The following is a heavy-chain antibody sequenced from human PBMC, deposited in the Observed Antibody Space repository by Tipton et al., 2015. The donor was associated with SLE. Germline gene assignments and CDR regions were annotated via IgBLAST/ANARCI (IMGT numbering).Heavy chain of an antibody. CDR2: ISAYNGDT. D-gene: IGHD3-22*01. Sequence: QLVQSGAEVKKPGASVKVSCKASGYTFTSYGISWVRQAPGQGLEWMGWISAYNGDTNYAQKLQGRVTMTTDTSTSTAYMELRSLRSDDTAVYYCARRTYYYDSSGYDFDYWGQGTLVTVSS. CDR3: ARRTYYYDSSGYDFDY. V-gene: IGHV1-18*01. CDR1: GYTFTSYG. J-gene: IGHJ4*02.